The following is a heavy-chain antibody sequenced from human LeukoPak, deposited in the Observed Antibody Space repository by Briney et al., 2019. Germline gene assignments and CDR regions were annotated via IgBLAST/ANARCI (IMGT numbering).Heavy chain of an antibody. J-gene: IGHJ4*02. CDR1: GGSISSGGYY. CDR2: IYYSGST. CDR3: ARSRTAYYFDY. Sequence: PSQTLSLTCTVSGGSISSGGYYWSWIRQHPGKGLEWIGYIYYSGSTYYNPSLKSRVTISVVTSKNQFSLKLSSVTAADTAVYYCARSRTAYYFDYWGQGTLVTVSS. D-gene: IGHD2-21*02. V-gene: IGHV4-31*03.